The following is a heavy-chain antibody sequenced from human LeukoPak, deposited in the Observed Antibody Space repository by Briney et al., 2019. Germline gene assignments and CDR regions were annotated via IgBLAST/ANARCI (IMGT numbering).Heavy chain of an antibody. CDR1: GFTFSSYA. Sequence: PGGSLRLSCAASGFTFSSYAMSWVRQAPGKGLEWVSAISSGGGTTYYADSLKGRFTISRDNSKNALYLQMNSLRAEDTAIYYWAKAEMSTTYLDHWGEGTLVTVSS. V-gene: IGHV3-23*01. CDR2: ISSGGGTT. J-gene: IGHJ4*02. D-gene: IGHD5/OR15-5a*01. CDR3: AKAEMSTTYLDH.